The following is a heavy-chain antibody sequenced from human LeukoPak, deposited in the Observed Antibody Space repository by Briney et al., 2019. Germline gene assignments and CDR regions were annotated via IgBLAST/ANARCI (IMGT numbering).Heavy chain of an antibody. CDR1: GDTFSTYA. D-gene: IGHD5-24*01. Sequence: EASVKVSCKASGDTFSTYAITWVRQAPGRGLEWMGGIMPMFGAADYAHNFQGRVTITADESTSTVYMDLSSLRSEDTAVYYCARVQGGYNGVGYFDFRGQGALVTVSS. CDR3: ARVQGGYNGVGYFDF. CDR2: IMPMFGAA. J-gene: IGHJ4*02. V-gene: IGHV1-69*13.